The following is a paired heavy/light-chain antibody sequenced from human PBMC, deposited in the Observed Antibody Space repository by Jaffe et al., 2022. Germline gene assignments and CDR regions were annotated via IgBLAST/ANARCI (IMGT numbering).Heavy chain of an antibody. D-gene: IGHD3-3*01. V-gene: IGHV1-24*01. CDR1: GYTLTELS. CDR2: FDPEDGET. CDR3: ATAHPRITIFGVVGDAFDI. J-gene: IGHJ3*02. Sequence: QVQLVQSGAEVKKPGASVKVSCKVSGYTLTELSMHWVRQAPGKGLEWMGGFDPEDGETIYAQKFQGRVTMTEDTSTDTAYMELSSLRSEDTAVYYCATAHPRITIFGVVGDAFDIWGQGTMVTVSS.
Light chain of an antibody. Sequence: DIQLTQSPSFLSASVGDRVTITCRASQGISSYLAWYQQKPGKAPKLLIYAASTLQSGVPSRFSGSGSGTEFTLTISSLQPEDFATYYCQQLNSYSLTFGGGTKVEIK. CDR2: AAS. CDR1: QGISSY. J-gene: IGKJ4*01. CDR3: QQLNSYSLT. V-gene: IGKV1-9*01.